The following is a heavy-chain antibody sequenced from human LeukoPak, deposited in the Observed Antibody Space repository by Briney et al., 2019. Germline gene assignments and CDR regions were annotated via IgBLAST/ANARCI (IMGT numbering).Heavy chain of an antibody. D-gene: IGHD2-15*01. V-gene: IGHV1-2*02. CDR1: GYTFTGYY. CDR3: ARDPPYCSGGSCYSWFDP. Sequence: GASVKVSCKASGYTFTGYYMHWVRQAPGQGLEWMGWINPKSGGTNYAQKFQGRVTMTRDTSISTAYMELSRLRSDDTAVYYCARDPPYCSGGSCYSWFDPWGQGTLVTVSS. CDR2: INPKSGGT. J-gene: IGHJ5*02.